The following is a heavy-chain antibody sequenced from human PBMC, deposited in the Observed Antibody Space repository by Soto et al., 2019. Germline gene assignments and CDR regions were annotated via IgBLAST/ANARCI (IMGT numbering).Heavy chain of an antibody. J-gene: IGHJ4*02. CDR3: ARGRPMVPTRFDY. V-gene: IGHV1-69*13. CDR2: IIPIFGTA. D-gene: IGHD3-10*01. CDR1: GVTFSSYA. Sequence: SVKVSCKASGVTFSSYAISWVRQAPGQGLEWMGGIIPIFGTANYAQKFQGRVTITADESTSTAYMELSSLRSEDTAVYYCARGRPMVPTRFDYWGQGTLVTVSS.